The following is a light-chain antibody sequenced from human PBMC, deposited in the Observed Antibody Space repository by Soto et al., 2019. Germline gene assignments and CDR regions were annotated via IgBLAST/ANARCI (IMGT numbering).Light chain of an antibody. CDR2: EVS. Sequence: QSVLTQPASVSGSPGQSITISCTGTSSAVGAYSSVSWYRQEPGKAPKLRIYEVSTRPSGVSNRFSGSKSGNTADLTISGLQAEDEADYYCSSYTHGSAPVFGGGTKLHVL. V-gene: IGLV2-14*01. CDR1: SSAVGAYSS. CDR3: SSYTHGSAPV. J-gene: IGLJ2*01.